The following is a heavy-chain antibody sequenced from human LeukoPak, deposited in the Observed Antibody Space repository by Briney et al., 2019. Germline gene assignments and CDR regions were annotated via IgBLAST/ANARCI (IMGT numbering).Heavy chain of an antibody. D-gene: IGHD6-19*01. V-gene: IGHV4-34*01. J-gene: IGHJ4*02. CDR3: ARARSGRHTNLLDY. CDR2: INHSGST. Sequence: SETLSLTCAVYGGSFSGYYWSWIRQPPGKGLEWIGEINHSGSTNYNPSLKSRVTISVDTSKNQFSLKLSSVTAADTAVYYCARARSGRHTNLLDYWGQGTLVTVSS. CDR1: GGSFSGYY.